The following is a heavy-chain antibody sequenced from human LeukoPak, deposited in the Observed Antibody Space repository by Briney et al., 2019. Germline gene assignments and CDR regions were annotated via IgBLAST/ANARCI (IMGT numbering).Heavy chain of an antibody. D-gene: IGHD3-16*01. CDR2: ISSSSSYI. J-gene: IGHJ4*02. V-gene: IGHV3-21*01. CDR1: GFTFSSYS. Sequence: PGGSLRLSCAASGFTFSSYSMNRVRQAPGKGLEWVSSISSSSSYIYYADSVKGRFTISRDNAKNSLYLQMNSLRAEDTAVYYCARGGGSGPSYFDYWGQGTLVSVSS. CDR3: ARGGGSGPSYFDY.